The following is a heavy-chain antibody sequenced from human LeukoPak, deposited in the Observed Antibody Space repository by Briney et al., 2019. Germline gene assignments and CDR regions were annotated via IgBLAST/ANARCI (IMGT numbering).Heavy chain of an antibody. J-gene: IGHJ4*02. CDR1: GGSISSSSYY. CDR3: ASGGIAAAGADFDY. D-gene: IGHD6-13*01. Sequence: KPSETLSLTCTVSGGSISSSSYYWGWIRQPPGKGLEWIGSIYYSGSTYYNPSLKSRVTISVDTSKNQFSLKLSSVTAADTAVYYCASGGIAAAGADFDYWGQGTLVTVSS. CDR2: IYYSGST. V-gene: IGHV4-39*07.